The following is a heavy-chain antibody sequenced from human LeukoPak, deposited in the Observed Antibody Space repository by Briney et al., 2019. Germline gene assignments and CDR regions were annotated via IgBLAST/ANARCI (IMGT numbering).Heavy chain of an antibody. Sequence: PGGSLRLSCAASEFTFSSYAMTWVRQAPGKGLEWVSTISDSGGTTNYADSVKGRFTISRDNSKNTPYLQMHSLRAEDTAVYHCAKDIPASGWASDYWGQGTLVTVSS. CDR2: ISDSGGTT. D-gene: IGHD1-26*01. V-gene: IGHV3-23*01. CDR3: AKDIPASGWASDY. J-gene: IGHJ4*02. CDR1: EFTFSSYA.